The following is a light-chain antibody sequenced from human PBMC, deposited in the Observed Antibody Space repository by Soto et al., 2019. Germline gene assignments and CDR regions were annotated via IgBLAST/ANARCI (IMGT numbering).Light chain of an antibody. CDR2: GAS. J-gene: IGKJ1*01. Sequence: EIVFTQSPATLSLSPGEMSTLSGRASQSVSSYLAWYQQKPGQAPRLLIYGASTRATGIPARFSGSGSGTEFTLTISSLQSEDFAVYYCQQYNNWPQTFGQGSKVDIK. CDR1: QSVSSY. CDR3: QQYNNWPQT. V-gene: IGKV3-15*01.